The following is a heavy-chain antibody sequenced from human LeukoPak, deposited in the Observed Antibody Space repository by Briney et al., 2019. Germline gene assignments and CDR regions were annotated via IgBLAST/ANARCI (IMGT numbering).Heavy chain of an antibody. CDR3: ARRRGRGYDLPSKYYFDY. J-gene: IGHJ4*02. CDR2: IYYSGST. Sequence: SETLSHTCTVSGGSIRSYYWSWIRQPPGKGLEWIGYIYYSGSTNYNPSLKSRVTISVDTSRNQFSLKLSSVTAADTAVYYCARRRGRGYDLPSKYYFDYWGQGTLVTVSS. CDR1: GGSIRSYY. V-gene: IGHV4-59*08. D-gene: IGHD5-12*01.